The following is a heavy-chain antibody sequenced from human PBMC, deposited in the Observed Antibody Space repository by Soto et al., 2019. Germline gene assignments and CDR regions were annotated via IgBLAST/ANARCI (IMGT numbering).Heavy chain of an antibody. Sequence: PVKVSCKASGGTYSSYTISWVRQAPGQGLEWMGGIIPMFDTPIYAQKFQDRVTITADESTSTAYMQLSSLRSGDTAVYYCARSGGLDRDFNYWGQGSLVTVPS. V-gene: IGHV1-69*13. D-gene: IGHD2-15*01. CDR1: GGTYSSYT. CDR3: ARSGGLDRDFNY. CDR2: IIPMFDTP. J-gene: IGHJ4*02.